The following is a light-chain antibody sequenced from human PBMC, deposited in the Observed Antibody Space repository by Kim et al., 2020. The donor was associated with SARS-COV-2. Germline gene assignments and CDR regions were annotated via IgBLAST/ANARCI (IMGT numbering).Light chain of an antibody. CDR1: QSISSY. V-gene: IGKV1-39*01. CDR2: AAS. CDR3: QQSYTHPVT. Sequence: ASVGDSVTITCRASQSISSYLHWYQQKPGKAPKLLIYAASSLQSGVPSRFSGSGSGTDFTLTISSLQPEDFATYFCQQSYTHPVTFGQGTKVDIK. J-gene: IGKJ1*01.